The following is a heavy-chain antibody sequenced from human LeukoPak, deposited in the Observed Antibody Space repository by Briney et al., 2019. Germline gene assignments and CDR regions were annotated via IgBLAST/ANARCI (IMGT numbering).Heavy chain of an antibody. CDR2: ISGSGGST. J-gene: IGHJ4*02. Sequence: PGGSLRLPCAVSGFTVSSNYMSWVRQVPGKGLEWVSAISGSGGSTYYADSVKGRFTISRDNSKNTLYLQMNSLRAEDTAVYYCAKDREPYCSGGSCYPFDYWGQGTLVTVSS. V-gene: IGHV3-23*01. CDR3: AKDREPYCSGGSCYPFDY. CDR1: GFTVSSNY. D-gene: IGHD2-15*01.